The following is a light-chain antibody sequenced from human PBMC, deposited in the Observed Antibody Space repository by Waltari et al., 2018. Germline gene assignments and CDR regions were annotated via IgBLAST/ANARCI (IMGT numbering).Light chain of an antibody. CDR3: QQYNGYWT. Sequence: DIQMTQSPSPLSAFSGARLTITCRASQSISSWLAWYQQKPGTAPKLLIYKASTLESGVPSRFSGSGSGTEFTLTINSLQPDDFATYYCQQYNGYWTFGQGTKVEIK. CDR2: KAS. V-gene: IGKV1-5*03. CDR1: QSISSW. J-gene: IGKJ1*01.